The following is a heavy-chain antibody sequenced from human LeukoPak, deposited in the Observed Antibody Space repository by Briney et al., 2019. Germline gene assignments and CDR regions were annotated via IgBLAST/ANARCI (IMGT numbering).Heavy chain of an antibody. Sequence: GGSLRLSCAASGFTSSSFAMNWVRQAPGKGLEWVSTMSGDATSTYYADSVKGRFTISRDNSKNTLYLQMNSLRAEDTAVYYCAKRTSGSSWYSSDYWGQGTLVTVSS. D-gene: IGHD6-13*01. CDR3: AKRTSGSSWYSSDY. CDR1: GFTSSSFA. J-gene: IGHJ4*02. CDR2: MSGDATST. V-gene: IGHV3-23*01.